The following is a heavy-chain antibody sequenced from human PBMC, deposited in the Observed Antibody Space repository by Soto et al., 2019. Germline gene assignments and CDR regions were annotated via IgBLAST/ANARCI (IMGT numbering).Heavy chain of an antibody. J-gene: IGHJ5*02. D-gene: IGHD6-13*01. CDR1: GGSISSGGYY. V-gene: IGHV4-31*03. Sequence: QVQLQESGPGLVKPSQTLSLTCTVSGGSISSGGYYWSWIRQHPGKGLEWIGYIYYSGSPYYNPSLRSRVTISVDTSKDQFSLKLSSVTAADTAVYYCARVGGQQLVSISYNWFDPWGQGTLVTVSS. CDR2: IYYSGSP. CDR3: ARVGGQQLVSISYNWFDP.